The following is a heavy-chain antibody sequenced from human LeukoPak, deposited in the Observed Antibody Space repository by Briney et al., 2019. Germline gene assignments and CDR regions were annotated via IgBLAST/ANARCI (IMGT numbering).Heavy chain of an antibody. D-gene: IGHD3-16*01. V-gene: IGHV1-46*01. Sequence: ASVKVSCKTSGYTFSTYYVHWVRLAPGQGLDWMGIINPHGGSTSYPQKFQGRVTMTSDTSTGPVYMDLNSLTSEDTAVYYCAGGRQLGRFDYWGEGTLVTVSS. CDR3: AGGRQLGRFDY. J-gene: IGHJ4*02. CDR1: GYTFSTYY. CDR2: INPHGGST.